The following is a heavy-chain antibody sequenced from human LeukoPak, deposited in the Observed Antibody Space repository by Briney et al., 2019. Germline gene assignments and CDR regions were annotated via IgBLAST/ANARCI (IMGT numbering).Heavy chain of an antibody. D-gene: IGHD2-8*01. V-gene: IGHV3-33*01. CDR2: IWYDGSNK. CDR3: ARGWGVPTSYFDC. J-gene: IGHJ4*02. Sequence: GRSLRLSCAASGFTFRNYGMHWVRQAPGKGLEWVAVIWYDGSNKYYADSVKGRFTISRDSSKNTPYLQMNSLRADDTAVYYCARGWGVPTSYFDCWGQGTLVTVSS. CDR1: GFTFRNYG.